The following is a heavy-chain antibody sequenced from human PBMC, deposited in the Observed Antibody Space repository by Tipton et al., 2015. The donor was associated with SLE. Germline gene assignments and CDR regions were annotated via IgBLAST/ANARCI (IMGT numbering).Heavy chain of an antibody. Sequence: SLRLSCTGSGFTFGDYAVNWVSQAPGKGLEWVSFIRSKTYGATTEYAASVKGRFTISRDDSKSVVYLQMNSLETEDTAVYYCSRTPHSGTSRFDYWGQGTLVTVSS. J-gene: IGHJ4*02. CDR3: SRTPHSGTSRFDY. D-gene: IGHD1-26*01. CDR1: GFTFGDYA. V-gene: IGHV3-49*04. CDR2: IRSKTYGATT.